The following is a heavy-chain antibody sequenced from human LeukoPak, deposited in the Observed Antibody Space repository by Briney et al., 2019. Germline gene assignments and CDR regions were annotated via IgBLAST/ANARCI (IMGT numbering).Heavy chain of an antibody. J-gene: IGHJ4*02. CDR2: ISESGSGT. CDR1: GLTFSRYA. CDR3: AKDIAQGYTFGSIEQDY. Sequence: PGGSPRLSCAVSGLTFSRYAMSWVRQAPGKGLEWVSAISESGSGTYYADSVKGRFTISRDNSKDTLSLQMNSLRAEDTAVYCCAKDIAQGYTFGSIEQDYWGQGTLVTVSS. V-gene: IGHV3-23*01. D-gene: IGHD5-18*01.